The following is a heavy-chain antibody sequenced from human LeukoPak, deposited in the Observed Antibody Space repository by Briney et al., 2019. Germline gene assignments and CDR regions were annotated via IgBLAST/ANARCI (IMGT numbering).Heavy chain of an antibody. CDR2: IYYSGST. Sequence: SETLSLTCSVSGGSISSPYWNWIRQPPGKGLEWIGYIYYSGSTNYNPSLKSRVTISLHTSKTLFSLKLNSVTAAETAVYYCARAGWNNVYALDYWGQGTLVTVSS. D-gene: IGHD1/OR15-1a*01. V-gene: IGHV4-59*11. CDR3: ARAGWNNVYALDY. CDR1: GGSISSPY. J-gene: IGHJ4*02.